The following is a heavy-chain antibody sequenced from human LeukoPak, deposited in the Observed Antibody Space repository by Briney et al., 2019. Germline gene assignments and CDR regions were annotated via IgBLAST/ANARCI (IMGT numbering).Heavy chain of an antibody. J-gene: IGHJ4*02. CDR3: ARLGITGTTRDYFDY. D-gene: IGHD1-7*01. Sequence: GESLKISCKGSGYSFTSYWIGWVRQMPGKGLEWMGIIYPGDSDTRYSPSFQGQVTISADNSISTSYLQWSSLKASDTAMYYCARLGITGTTRDYFDYWGQGTLVTVSS. CDR2: IYPGDSDT. CDR1: GYSFTSYW. V-gene: IGHV5-51*01.